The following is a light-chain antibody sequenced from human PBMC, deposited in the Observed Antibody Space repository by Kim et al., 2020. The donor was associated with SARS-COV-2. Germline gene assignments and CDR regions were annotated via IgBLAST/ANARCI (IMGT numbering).Light chain of an antibody. CDR1: DLGDKY. CDR2: QDN. J-gene: IGLJ3*02. CDR3: QAWDTSAAWV. V-gene: IGLV3-1*01. Sequence: SYELTQPPSVSVSPGQTASITCSGDDLGDKYVSWYQHHPGQSPVLVIFQDNKRPSGIPERFSGSNSGNTATLTISGTQALDEADYYCQAWDTSAAWVFGGGTKVTVI.